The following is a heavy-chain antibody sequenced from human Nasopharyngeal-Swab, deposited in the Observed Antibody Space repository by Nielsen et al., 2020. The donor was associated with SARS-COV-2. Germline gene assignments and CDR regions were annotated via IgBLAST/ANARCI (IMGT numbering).Heavy chain of an antibody. CDR2: IYHSEST. CDR3: ARATAVAGTDY. Sequence: WIRQPPGKGLEWIGYIYHSESTYYNPSLKSRVTISVDRSKNQFSLKLSSVTAADTAVYYCARATAVAGTDYWGQGTLVTVSS. D-gene: IGHD6-19*01. V-gene: IGHV4-30-2*01. J-gene: IGHJ4*02.